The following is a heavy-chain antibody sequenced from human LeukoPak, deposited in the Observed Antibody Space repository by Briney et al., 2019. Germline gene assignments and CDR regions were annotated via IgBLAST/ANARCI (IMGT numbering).Heavy chain of an antibody. V-gene: IGHV1-18*01. CDR2: ISAYNGNT. CDR3: ARAVSDIVVVVAATLSHDFDY. CDR1: GYTFISYG. Sequence: ASMKVSFTASGYTFISYGITWVRQAPGQGLEWMGWISAYNGNTNYGQKLQGRVTMTTDTSTSTAYMELRSLRSDDTAVYYCARAVSDIVVVVAATLSHDFDYWGQGTLVTVSS. J-gene: IGHJ4*02. D-gene: IGHD2-15*01.